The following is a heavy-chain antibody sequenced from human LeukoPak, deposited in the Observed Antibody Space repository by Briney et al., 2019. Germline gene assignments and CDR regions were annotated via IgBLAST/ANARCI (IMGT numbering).Heavy chain of an antibody. CDR1: GFTFSGSA. J-gene: IGHJ4*02. V-gene: IGHV3-73*01. D-gene: IGHD4-17*01. Sequence: GGSLRLSCAASGFTFSGSAMHWVRQASGKGLEWVGRIRSKANSYATAYAASVKGRFTISRDDSKNTAYLQMNSLKTEDTAVYYCTSRATPAELRDYGDVGVDYWGQETLVTVSS. CDR2: IRSKANSYAT. CDR3: TSRATPAELRDYGDVGVDY.